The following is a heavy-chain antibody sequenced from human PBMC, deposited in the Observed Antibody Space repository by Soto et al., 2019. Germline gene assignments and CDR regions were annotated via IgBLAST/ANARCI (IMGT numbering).Heavy chain of an antibody. V-gene: IGHV1-24*01. CDR1: GYTLTELS. CDR3: ARKALAVGGLSYYGMDV. Sequence: ASVKFSCKVSGYTLTELSMHWVRQAPGKGLEWMGGFDPEDGETIYAQKFQGRVSLTTDTSTTTAYLELRGLRSDDTAVYYCARKALAVGGLSYYGMDVWGPGATVTVSS. CDR2: FDPEDGET. D-gene: IGHD6-19*01. J-gene: IGHJ6*02.